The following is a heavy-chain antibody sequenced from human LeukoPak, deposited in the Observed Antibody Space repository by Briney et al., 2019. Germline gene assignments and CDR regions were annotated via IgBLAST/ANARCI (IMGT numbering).Heavy chain of an antibody. CDR1: GFTFDDYA. Sequence: GGSLRLSCAASGFTFDDYAMHWVRQAPGKGLEWVSGISWNSGSIGYADSVKGRFTISRDNAKNSLYLQMNCLRAEDTALYYCAKDSGGLLWFGELSHFDYWGQGTLVTVSS. V-gene: IGHV3-9*01. J-gene: IGHJ4*02. D-gene: IGHD3-10*01. CDR3: AKDSGGLLWFGELSHFDY. CDR2: ISWNSGSI.